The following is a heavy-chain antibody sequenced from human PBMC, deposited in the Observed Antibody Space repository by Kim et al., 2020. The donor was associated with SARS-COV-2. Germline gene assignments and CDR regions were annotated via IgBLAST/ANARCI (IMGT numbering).Heavy chain of an antibody. J-gene: IGHJ6*02. CDR1: GFTFSSYS. Sequence: GGSLRLSCAASGFTFSSYSMNWVRQAPGKGLEWVSYISSSSSTIYYADSVKGRFTISRDNAKNSLYLQMNSLRAEDTAVYYCAREFVVGRKKGRGGMDVWGQGTTVTVSS. V-gene: IGHV3-48*04. CDR3: AREFVVGRKKGRGGMDV. D-gene: IGHD2-15*01. CDR2: ISSSSSTI.